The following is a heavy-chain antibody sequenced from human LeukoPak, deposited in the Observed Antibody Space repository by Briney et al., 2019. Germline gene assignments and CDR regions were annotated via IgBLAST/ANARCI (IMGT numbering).Heavy chain of an antibody. J-gene: IGHJ4*02. CDR2: IYHSGST. CDR3: ASWGSYYGSGDY. V-gene: IGHV4-39*07. CDR1: GGSISNSSYY. Sequence: SETLSLTCTVSGGSISNSSYYWGWIRQPPGKGLEWIGEIYHSGSTNYNPSLKSRVTISVDKSKNQFSLKLSSVTAADTAVYYCASWGSYYGSGDYWGQGTLVTVSS. D-gene: IGHD3-10*01.